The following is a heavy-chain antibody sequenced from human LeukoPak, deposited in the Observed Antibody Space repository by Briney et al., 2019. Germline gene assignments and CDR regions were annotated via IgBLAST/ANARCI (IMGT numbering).Heavy chain of an antibody. CDR2: ISAYNGNT. Sequence: ASVKVSCRASGYTFTSYGISWVRQAPGQGLEWMGWISAYNGNTNYAQKLQGRVTMTTDTSTSTAYMELRSLRSDDTAVYYCARALYGYRGYDPEGYWGQGTLVTVSS. CDR1: GYTFTSYG. CDR3: ARALYGYRGYDPEGY. D-gene: IGHD5-12*01. V-gene: IGHV1-18*01. J-gene: IGHJ4*02.